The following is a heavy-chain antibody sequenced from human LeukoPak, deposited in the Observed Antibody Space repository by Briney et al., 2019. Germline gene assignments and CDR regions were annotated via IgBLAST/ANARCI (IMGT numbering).Heavy chain of an antibody. CDR1: GGTFSSYA. D-gene: IGHD2-2*01. J-gene: IGHJ5*02. V-gene: IGHV1-69*05. CDR3: ARDRGGYCSRANCRAGWFDP. CDR2: IIPIFGTA. Sequence: SVKVSCKASGGTFSSYAISWVRQAPGQGLEWMGGIIPIFGTANYAQKFQGRVTITTDESTSTAYMELSSLRSEDTAVYYCARDRGGYCSRANCRAGWFDPWGQGTLVTVSS.